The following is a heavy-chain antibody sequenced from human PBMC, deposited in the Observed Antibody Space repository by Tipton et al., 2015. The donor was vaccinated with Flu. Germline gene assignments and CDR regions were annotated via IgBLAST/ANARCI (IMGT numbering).Heavy chain of an antibody. Sequence: QLVQSGAEVKKPGASVKVSCKASGYTFTSYYMHWVRQAPGQGLEWMGIINPSGGSTSYVQKFQGRVTMTRDTSTSTVYMELSSLRTEDPAVYYWARDPDSSGGGFYFDYWGQGALVTVSS. J-gene: IGHJ4*02. D-gene: IGHD6-19*01. CDR1: GYTFTSYY. CDR3: ARDPDSSGGGFYFDY. CDR2: INPSGGST. V-gene: IGHV1-46*01.